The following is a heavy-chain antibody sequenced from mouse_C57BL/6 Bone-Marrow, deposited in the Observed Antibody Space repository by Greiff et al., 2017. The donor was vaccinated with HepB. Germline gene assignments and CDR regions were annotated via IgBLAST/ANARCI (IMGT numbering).Heavy chain of an antibody. J-gene: IGHJ4*01. V-gene: IGHV1-53*01. CDR1: GYTFTSYW. CDR2: INPSNGGT. Sequence: QVQLQQPGTELVKPGASVKLSCKASGYTFTSYWMHWVKQRPGQGLEWIGNINPSNGGTNYNEKVKSKATLTVDKSSSTAYMQLSSLTSEDSAVYYCARSHYYYGSSYYAMDYWGQGTSVTVSS. D-gene: IGHD1-1*01. CDR3: ARSHYYYGSSYYAMDY.